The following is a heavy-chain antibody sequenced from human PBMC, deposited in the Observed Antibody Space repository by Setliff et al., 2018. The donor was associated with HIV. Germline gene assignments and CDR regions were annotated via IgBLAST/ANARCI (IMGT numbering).Heavy chain of an antibody. V-gene: IGHV4-61*01. CDR3: ARRPAGAVAGGYGMDV. J-gene: IGHJ6*02. CDR2: IYGNGSV. CDR1: GTSVRSGPYH. Sequence: SETLSLTCTVSGTSVRSGPYHWSWIRQSPGKGLEWIGHIYGNGSVTHSPSLKSRVTISVDTSKNQFSLKLSSVTAADTAVYYCARRPAGAVAGGYGMDVWGQGTTVTVSS. D-gene: IGHD6-19*01.